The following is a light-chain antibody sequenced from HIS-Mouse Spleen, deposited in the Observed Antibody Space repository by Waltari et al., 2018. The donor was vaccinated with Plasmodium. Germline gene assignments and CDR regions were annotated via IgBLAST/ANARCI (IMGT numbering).Light chain of an antibody. J-gene: IGLJ2*01. CDR2: QVS. CDR3: QAWDSSIHVV. V-gene: IGLV3-1*01. Sequence: SYELTQPPSVSVSPGQTASITCSGDQLGDKYACWYQQKPGQSPVLVIYQVSKRPSGIPERFSGSNSGNTSTLTISGTQATDEADYYCQAWDSSIHVVFGGGTKLTVL. CDR1: QLGDKY.